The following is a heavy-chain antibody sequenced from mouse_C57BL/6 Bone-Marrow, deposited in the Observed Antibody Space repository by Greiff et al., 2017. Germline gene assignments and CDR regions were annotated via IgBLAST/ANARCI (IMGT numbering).Heavy chain of an antibody. Sequence: QVQLKESGAELARPGASVKLSCKASGYTFPSYGISWVTQRTGQGLEWIGEIYPRSGNTYYNEKFKGKATLTADKSSSTAYMELRSLTSEDSAVYFCARGGNLAWCAYWGQGTLVTVAA. CDR2: IYPRSGNT. CDR3: ARGGNLAWCAY. D-gene: IGHD2-1*01. J-gene: IGHJ3*01. CDR1: GYTFPSYG. V-gene: IGHV1-81*01.